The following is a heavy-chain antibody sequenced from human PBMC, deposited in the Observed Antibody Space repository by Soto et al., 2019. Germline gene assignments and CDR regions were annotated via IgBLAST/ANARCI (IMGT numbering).Heavy chain of an antibody. J-gene: IGHJ3*02. V-gene: IGHV3-21*01. Sequence: EVQLVESGGGLVKPGGSLRLSCAASGFIFSSYSIHWVRQAPGKGLEWVSSISRSSSYIYYADSVKGRFDISRDNTKNLLYLQMNSLRAEDTAVYYCARASTTSDPFDIWGLGTMVTVSS. CDR2: ISRSSSYI. D-gene: IGHD2-2*01. CDR1: GFIFSSYS. CDR3: ARASTTSDPFDI.